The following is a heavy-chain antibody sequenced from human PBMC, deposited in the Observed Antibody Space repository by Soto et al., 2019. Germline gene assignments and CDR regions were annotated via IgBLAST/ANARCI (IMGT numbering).Heavy chain of an antibody. Sequence: ASVKVSCKASGYTFTSYGISWVRQAPGQGLEWMGWISAYNGNTNYAQKLQGRVTMTTDTSTSTAYMELRSLRSDDTAVYYCARDKDGFDYWCGYYPDAFDIWSQGSTDTGSS. CDR3: ARDKDGFDYWCGYYPDAFDI. D-gene: IGHD3-3*01. CDR2: ISAYNGNT. J-gene: IGHJ3*02. CDR1: GYTFTSYG. V-gene: IGHV1-18*01.